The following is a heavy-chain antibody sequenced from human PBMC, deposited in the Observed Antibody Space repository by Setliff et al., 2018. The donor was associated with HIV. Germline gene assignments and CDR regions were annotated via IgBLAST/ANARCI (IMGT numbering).Heavy chain of an antibody. CDR2: IYTSGST. CDR3: ARGRSRYYYDGSGYYVDY. Sequence: LSLTCTVSDGSISSYYWSWIRQPPGKGLEWIGYIYTSGSTKYNPSLNSRVTISVDTSKDQFSLKLSSVTAADTAVYYCARGRSRYYYDGSGYYVDYWGQGTLVTVSS. J-gene: IGHJ4*02. CDR1: DGSISSYY. V-gene: IGHV4-4*08. D-gene: IGHD3-22*01.